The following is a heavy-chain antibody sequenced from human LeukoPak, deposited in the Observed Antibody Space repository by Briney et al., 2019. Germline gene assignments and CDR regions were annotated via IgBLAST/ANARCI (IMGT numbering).Heavy chain of an antibody. V-gene: IGHV1-2*06. CDR1: GYTFTGYY. CDR3: ARDKKGGVQGPDY. D-gene: IGHD3-16*01. CDR2: INPNSGGT. Sequence: GASVKVSCKASGYTFTGYYMHWVRQAPGQGLEWMGRINPNSGGTNYAQKFQGRVTMTRDTSISTAYMELSRLRSDDTAVYYCARDKKGGVQGPDYWGQGTLVTVSS. J-gene: IGHJ4*02.